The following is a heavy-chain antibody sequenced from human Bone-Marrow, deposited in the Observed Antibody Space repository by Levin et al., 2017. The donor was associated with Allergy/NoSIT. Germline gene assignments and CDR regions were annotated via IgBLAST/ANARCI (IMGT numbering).Heavy chain of an antibody. J-gene: IGHJ4*02. CDR1: GYQFTDYW. CDR3: ARQADELPPYDGEWVEEHYFDY. V-gene: IGHV5-51*01. Sequence: PGGSLRLSCQGSGYQFTDYWIGWVRQLPGKGLEWVGNIYPGDSETRSSPSFQGQVTISVDKSINTAYMKWDSLRGSDTAMYDGARQADELPPYDGEWVEEHYFDYWGQGTLVTVSS. D-gene: IGHD3-10*01. CDR2: IYPGDSET.